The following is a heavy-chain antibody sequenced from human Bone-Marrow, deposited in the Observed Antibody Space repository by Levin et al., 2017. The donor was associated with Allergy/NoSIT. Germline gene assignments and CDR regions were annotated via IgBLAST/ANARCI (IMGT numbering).Heavy chain of an antibody. CDR3: ARRSGSHLPTRSWPDP. D-gene: IGHD1-26*01. J-gene: IGHJ5*02. CDR1: GFSLSPSGVG. Sequence: SGPTLVKPTQTLTLTCTFSGFSLSPSGVGVDWIRPSPGKALEWLALIYWDDDKRYSPSLKTRLTITKDISKNQVVLTMTNMDPLDTATYYCARRSGSHLPTRSWPDPWGQGILVTVSS. V-gene: IGHV2-5*02. CDR2: IYWDDDK.